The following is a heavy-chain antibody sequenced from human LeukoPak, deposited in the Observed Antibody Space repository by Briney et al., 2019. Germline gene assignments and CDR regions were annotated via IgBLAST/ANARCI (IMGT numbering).Heavy chain of an antibody. J-gene: IGHJ4*02. Sequence: SETLSLTCTVSGVSISTSYWSWIRQPAGKGLEWIGRIYTSGSTNYNPSLKSRVTISVDTSKNQFSLKLSSVTAADTAVYYCARGGYYDFWSGYSNSWGQGTLVTVSS. CDR1: GVSISTSY. D-gene: IGHD3-3*01. V-gene: IGHV4-4*07. CDR2: IYTSGST. CDR3: ARGGYYDFWSGYSNS.